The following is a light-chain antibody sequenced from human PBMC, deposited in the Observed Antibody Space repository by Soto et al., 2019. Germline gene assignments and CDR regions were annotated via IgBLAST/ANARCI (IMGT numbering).Light chain of an antibody. CDR1: QGIRND. CDR3: LQDYNYPRT. CDR2: GAS. J-gene: IGKJ1*01. V-gene: IGKV1-6*01. Sequence: AIQMTQSPSSLSASVGDRVTITCRASQGIRNDLGWYQQKPGKAPKLLIYGASSLQSGVPSRFGGSGSGTDFTLTISSLQPEDFATYYCLQDYNYPRTFGQGTKVEIK.